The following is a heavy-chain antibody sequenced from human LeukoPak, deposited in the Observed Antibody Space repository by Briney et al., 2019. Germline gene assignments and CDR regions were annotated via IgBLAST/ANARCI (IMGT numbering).Heavy chain of an antibody. V-gene: IGHV4-34*01. CDR2: INHSGST. D-gene: IGHD1-26*01. CDR1: GGSFSGYY. Sequence: SETLSLTCAVYGGSFSGYYWSWIRQPPGKGLEWIGEINHSGSTNYNPSLKSRVTISVDTSKNQFSLKLSSVTAADTAVYCCAIRVGATLDYWGQGTLVTVSS. J-gene: IGHJ4*02. CDR3: AIRVGATLDY.